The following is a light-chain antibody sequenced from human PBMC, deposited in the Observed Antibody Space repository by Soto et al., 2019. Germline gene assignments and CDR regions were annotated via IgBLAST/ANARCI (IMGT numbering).Light chain of an antibody. J-gene: IGLJ2*01. V-gene: IGLV2-14*01. Sequence: QSALTQPASVSGSPGQSITISCTGTSDDIGGYDHVSWYQQYPGKAPRLLIYDVNNRPSGVSNRFSGSKSANTASLTISGLQTEDEADYYCSSCTGHTTLSFGGGTKLTVL. CDR3: SSCTGHTTLS. CDR2: DVN. CDR1: SDDIGGYDH.